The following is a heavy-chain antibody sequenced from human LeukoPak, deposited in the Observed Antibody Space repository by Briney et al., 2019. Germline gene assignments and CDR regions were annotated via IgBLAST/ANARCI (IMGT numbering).Heavy chain of an antibody. Sequence: GGSLRLSCAASGFTFGSYSMNWVRQAPGKGLEWVSYISNSGNTTYYADSVKGRFTISRDNAKNSLYLQMNSLRAEDTAVYYCAGEGYGDYDGDYWGQGTPVTVSS. J-gene: IGHJ4*02. D-gene: IGHD4-17*01. CDR2: ISNSGNTT. CDR3: AGEGYGDYDGDY. CDR1: GFTFGSYS. V-gene: IGHV3-48*04.